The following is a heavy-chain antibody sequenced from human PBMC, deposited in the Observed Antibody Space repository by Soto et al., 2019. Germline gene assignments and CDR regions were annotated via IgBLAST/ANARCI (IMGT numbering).Heavy chain of an antibody. D-gene: IGHD2-15*01. CDR3: ARSPVVAAIDYYGMDV. CDR1: GYVFTNYW. CDR2: IHPDDSDT. V-gene: IGHV5-51*01. J-gene: IGHJ6*02. Sequence: PGESLKISCKASGYVFTNYWIGWVRQIPGRGLEWMGIIHPDDSDTKYNPSFQGQVTFSADKSITTAYLHWSSLKASDTAIYYCARSPVVAAIDYYGMDVWGQGTTVTVSS.